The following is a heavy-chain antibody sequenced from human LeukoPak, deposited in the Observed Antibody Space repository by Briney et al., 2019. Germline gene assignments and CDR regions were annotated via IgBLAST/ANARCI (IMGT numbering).Heavy chain of an antibody. CDR1: GYTFTSYG. CDR3: ARDGRSDYYDSSGYYYGGGFDY. Sequence: GASVKVSCKASGYTFTSYGISWVRQAPGQGLEWMGWISAYNGNTNYAQKLQGRVTMTTDTSTSTAYMELRSLRSDDTAVYYCARDGRSDYYDSSGYYYGGGFDYWGQGTLVTVYS. D-gene: IGHD3-22*01. J-gene: IGHJ4*02. V-gene: IGHV1-18*01. CDR2: ISAYNGNT.